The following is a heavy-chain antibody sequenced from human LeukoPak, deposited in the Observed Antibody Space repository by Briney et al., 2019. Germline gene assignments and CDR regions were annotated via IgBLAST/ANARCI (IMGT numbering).Heavy chain of an antibody. CDR2: IYTSGST. Sequence: SETLSLTCTVSGGSISSYYWSWIRQPAGKGLEWIGRIYTSGSTNYNPSLKSRVTISVDTSKNQFSLKLSSVTAADTAVYYCARDLGSGYSPNDAFDIWGQGTMVTVSS. D-gene: IGHD3-22*01. CDR3: ARDLGSGYSPNDAFDI. CDR1: GGSISSYY. J-gene: IGHJ3*02. V-gene: IGHV4-4*07.